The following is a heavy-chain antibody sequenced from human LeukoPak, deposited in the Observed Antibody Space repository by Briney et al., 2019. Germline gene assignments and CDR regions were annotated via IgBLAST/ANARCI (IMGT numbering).Heavy chain of an antibody. CDR2: ISADIGNT. D-gene: IGHD2-15*01. CDR1: GYTFPDYG. Sequence: GSVKVSCKASGYTFPDYGISWARQAPGQGLEWMGWISADIGNTNYAQNFQGRVTMTRDRSTSSGYMELTSLTSDDTAVYYCARDRLGYCGYGSCLLFDNWGQGTLVTVSS. CDR3: ARDRLGYCGYGSCLLFDN. J-gene: IGHJ4*02. V-gene: IGHV1-18*01.